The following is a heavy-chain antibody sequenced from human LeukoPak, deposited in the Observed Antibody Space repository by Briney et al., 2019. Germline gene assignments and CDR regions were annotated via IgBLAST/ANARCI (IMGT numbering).Heavy chain of an antibody. CDR3: ARDGGFYRPLDY. V-gene: IGHV4-4*02. CDR1: GASFTSTNW. D-gene: IGHD3-3*01. CDR2: LHLDGRT. Sequence: SETLSLTCDVSGASFTSTNWWSGGPQPPGKGREWIGELHLDGRTNYNPSLKSRLIMSVDLPENHISLKLTSVAAADTAVYYCARDGGFYRPLDYSGQGTLVTVSS. J-gene: IGHJ4*02.